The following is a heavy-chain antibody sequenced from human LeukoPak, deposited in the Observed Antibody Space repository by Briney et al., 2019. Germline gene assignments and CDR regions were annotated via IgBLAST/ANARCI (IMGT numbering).Heavy chain of an antibody. J-gene: IGHJ4*02. CDR1: GGSISSYY. CDR3: ARVTGYMTEDYFDY. Sequence: SETLSLTCTVSGGSISSYYWSWIRQPPGKGLEWIGYIYYSGSTNYNPSLKSRVTISVYTSKNQFSLRLSSVTAADTAVYYCARVTGYMTEDYFDYWGQGTLITVSS. CDR2: IYYSGST. V-gene: IGHV4-59*01. D-gene: IGHD6-13*01.